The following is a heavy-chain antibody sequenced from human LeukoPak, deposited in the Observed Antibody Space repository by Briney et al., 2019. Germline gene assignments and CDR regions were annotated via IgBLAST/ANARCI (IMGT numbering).Heavy chain of an antibody. CDR1: GGSISSYY. D-gene: IGHD6-19*01. J-gene: IGHJ2*01. Sequence: SETLSLTCTVSGGSISSYYWSWIRQPPGKGLEWIGYIYYSGSTNYNPSLKSRVTISVDTSKNQFSLKLSSVTAADTAVYYYARVRPEFFQWLDYWYFDLWGRGTLVTVSS. V-gene: IGHV4-59*01. CDR2: IYYSGST. CDR3: ARVRPEFFQWLDYWYFDL.